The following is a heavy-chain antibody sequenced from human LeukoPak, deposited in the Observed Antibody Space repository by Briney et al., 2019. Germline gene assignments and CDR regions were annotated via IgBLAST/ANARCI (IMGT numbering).Heavy chain of an antibody. Sequence: SDTLSLTCTVSGGFISSSGYLWGWGHQPRGRGREWIGSIYYSGSTYHNPSLKSRVTISVDTSKNHFSLRLSSVTAADTAVYYGAKGDDILSIAVGGWGFDYWGQGTLVTVSS. CDR1: GGFISSSGYL. CDR3: AKGDDILSIAVGGWGFDY. J-gene: IGHJ4*02. CDR2: IYYSGST. V-gene: IGHV4-39*02. D-gene: IGHD6-19*01.